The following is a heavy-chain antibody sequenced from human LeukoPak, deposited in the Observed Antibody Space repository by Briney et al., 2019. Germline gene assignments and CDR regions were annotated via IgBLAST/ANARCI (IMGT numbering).Heavy chain of an antibody. CDR2: IYNSGNT. CDR3: ARESGSYLWRSWLNP. V-gene: IGHV4-59*02. D-gene: IGHD3-16*01. J-gene: IGHJ5*02. CDR1: EFSVGSNY. Sequence: PGGSLRLSCAASEFSVGSNYMTWVRQAPGKGLEWIGNIYNSGNTNYNPSLKSRVTISVDTSKNQFSLKLNSVTAADTAVYYCARESGSYLWRSWLNPWGQGTLVTVSS.